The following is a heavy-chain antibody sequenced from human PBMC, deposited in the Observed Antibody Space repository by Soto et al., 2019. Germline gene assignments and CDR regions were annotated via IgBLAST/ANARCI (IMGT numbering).Heavy chain of an antibody. V-gene: IGHV3-30*18. CDR3: AKDALTGYSGYDWFDY. CDR1: GFTFSSYA. D-gene: IGHD5-12*01. Sequence: GGSLRLSCAASGFTFSSYAMSWVRQAPGKGLEWVAVISYDGSNKYYADSVKGRFTISRDNSKNTLYLQMNSLRAEDTAVYYCAKDALTGYSGYDWFDYWGQGTLVTVS. J-gene: IGHJ4*02. CDR2: ISYDGSNK.